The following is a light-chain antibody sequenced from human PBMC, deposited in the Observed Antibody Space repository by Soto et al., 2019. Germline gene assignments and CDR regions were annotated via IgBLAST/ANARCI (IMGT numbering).Light chain of an antibody. Sequence: EIVLTQSPGTLSLSPGERATLSCRASQSVSSSYLAWYQQKPGQAPRLLIYGASSRATGIPDRFSGGGSGTDFTLTISRLEPEDFAVYYCQQSLAFGQGTKVEIK. J-gene: IGKJ1*01. V-gene: IGKV3-20*01. CDR2: GAS. CDR3: QQSLA. CDR1: QSVSSSY.